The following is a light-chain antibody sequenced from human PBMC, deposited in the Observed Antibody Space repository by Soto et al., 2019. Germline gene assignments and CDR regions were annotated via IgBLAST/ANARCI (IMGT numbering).Light chain of an antibody. V-gene: IGLV2-14*01. J-gene: IGLJ1*01. CDR2: EVS. CDR1: SSDVGGYNY. Sequence: QSALTQPASVSGSPGQSLTISCTGTSSDVGGYNYVSWYQQHPGKAPQLMIYEVSNRPSGVSNRFSGSKSGNTASLTISGLHAEDEADYYCSSYTSSSTLFGTGTKLTVL. CDR3: SSYTSSSTL.